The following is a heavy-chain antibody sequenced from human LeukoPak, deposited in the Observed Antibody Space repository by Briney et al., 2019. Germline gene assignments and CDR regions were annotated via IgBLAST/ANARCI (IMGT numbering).Heavy chain of an antibody. J-gene: IGHJ3*02. CDR2: IKQDGSEK. CDR3: AWSNYYDSSGYYLDAFDI. CDR1: GFTFSSYW. D-gene: IGHD3-22*01. Sequence: GGSLRLSCAASGFTFSSYWMSWVRQAPGKGLEWVANIKQDGSEKYYVDSVKGRFTISRDNAKNSLYLQMNSLRAEDTAVYYCAWSNYYDSSGYYLDAFDIWGQGTMVTVSS. V-gene: IGHV3-7*01.